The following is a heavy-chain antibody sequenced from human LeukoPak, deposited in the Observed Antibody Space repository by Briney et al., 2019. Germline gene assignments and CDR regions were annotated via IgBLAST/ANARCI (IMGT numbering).Heavy chain of an antibody. CDR3: ARGPSIQLWSDPYYYYGMDV. CDR2: VSYSGVT. J-gene: IGHJ6*02. Sequence: SETLSLTCTVSSGSINIDRHYWGWIRQPPGKGLEWIGSVSYSGVTYYNPSLQSRVTVSLDTSKKLFSLKLNSVIAADTAVYFCARGPSIQLWSDPYYYYGMDVWGQGTTVTVSS. V-gene: IGHV4-39*07. CDR1: SGSINIDRHY. D-gene: IGHD5-18*01.